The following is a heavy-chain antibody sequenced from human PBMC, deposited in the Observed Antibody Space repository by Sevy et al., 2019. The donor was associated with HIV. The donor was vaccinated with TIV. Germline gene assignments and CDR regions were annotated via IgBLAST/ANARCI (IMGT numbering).Heavy chain of an antibody. CDR3: ARDYNSVWRKFNLFDP. CDR1: GFTFSTYS. Sequence: GGSLRLSCAASGFTFSTYSMNWVRQAPGKGLEWVSSISSTSSYIDYAYSVKGRFTISRDNAKNSLYLQMNNLRAEDTAVYYCARDYNSVWRKFNLFDPWGQGTLVTVSS. D-gene: IGHD1-1*01. J-gene: IGHJ5*02. V-gene: IGHV3-21*01. CDR2: ISSTSSYI.